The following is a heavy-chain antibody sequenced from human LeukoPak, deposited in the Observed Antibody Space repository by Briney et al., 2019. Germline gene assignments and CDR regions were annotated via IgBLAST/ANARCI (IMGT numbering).Heavy chain of an antibody. CDR3: AREGINIFGGSAPFDR. CDR1: GYTFTGYY. V-gene: IGHV1-2*02. D-gene: IGHD3-3*01. Sequence: ASAKVSCKASGYTFTGYYMNWVRQAPGQGLEWMGWINPLSGGTNYAQKFQGRVTMTRDTSISTAYMELSGLRSDDTAVYYCAREGINIFGGSAPFDRWGEGTLVTVS. CDR2: INPLSGGT. J-gene: IGHJ5*01.